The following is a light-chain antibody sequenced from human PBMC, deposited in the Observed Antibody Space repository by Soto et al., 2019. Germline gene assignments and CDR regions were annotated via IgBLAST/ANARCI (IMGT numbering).Light chain of an antibody. Sequence: EIVMTQSPDTLSVSPGERATLSCRASQSVGSNLAWYQKKPGQAPRLLILGASTRATGIPARFSGSGSGTEFTLTISSLQSEDFAVYYCQQCDNWWTFGQGTKVDIK. CDR3: QQCDNWWT. J-gene: IGKJ1*01. V-gene: IGKV3-15*01. CDR2: GAS. CDR1: QSVGSN.